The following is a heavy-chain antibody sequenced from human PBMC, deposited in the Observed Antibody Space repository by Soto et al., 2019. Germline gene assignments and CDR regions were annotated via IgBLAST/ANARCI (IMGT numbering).Heavy chain of an antibody. CDR3: ARGRIVVVPTVGLFDP. Sequence: PSETLSLTCAVSGYFISSGYYWGWIRQPPGKGLEWIGSMFHSGSTHYNPSLKSRVTISVDTSKNHFSLRLSSVTASDTAVYYCARGRIVVVPTVGLFDPWGQGTLVTVSS. CDR2: MFHSGST. V-gene: IGHV4-38-2*01. CDR1: GYFISSGYY. J-gene: IGHJ5*02. D-gene: IGHD2-2*01.